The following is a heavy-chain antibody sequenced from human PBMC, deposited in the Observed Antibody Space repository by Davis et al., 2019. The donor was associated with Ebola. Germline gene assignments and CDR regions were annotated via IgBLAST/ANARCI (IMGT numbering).Heavy chain of an antibody. CDR1: GFTFSSYA. CDR2: ISGSGGST. Sequence: GGSLRLSCAGSGFTFSSYAMSWVRQAPGKGLEWVSAISGSGGSTYYADSVKGRFTISRDNGKNSLYLQMNSLRAEDTAVYYCAREMATTNDAFDIWGQGTMVSVSS. D-gene: IGHD5-24*01. V-gene: IGHV3-23*01. CDR3: AREMATTNDAFDI. J-gene: IGHJ3*02.